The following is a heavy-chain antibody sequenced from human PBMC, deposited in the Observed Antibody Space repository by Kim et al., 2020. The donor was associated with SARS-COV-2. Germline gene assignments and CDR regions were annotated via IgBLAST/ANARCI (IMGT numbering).Heavy chain of an antibody. Sequence: AASRHVRLTIARDNSKNTLYLQMNSLRDEDTAVYYCASDGSGSYYNVGDYWGQGTLVTVSS. D-gene: IGHD3-10*01. J-gene: IGHJ4*02. V-gene: IGHV3-30*01. CDR3: ASDGSGSYYNVGDY.